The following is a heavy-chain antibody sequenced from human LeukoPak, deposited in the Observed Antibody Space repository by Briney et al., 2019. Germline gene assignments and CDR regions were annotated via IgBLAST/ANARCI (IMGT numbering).Heavy chain of an antibody. CDR3: ARAKTVYNWFDP. D-gene: IGHD4-17*01. J-gene: IGHJ5*02. V-gene: IGHV4-30-2*01. Sequence: SQTLSLTCGVSGGSISSADYSWGWIRQPPEKGLEWIGYIYHTGSPYYNPSLKSRVTISIDKSKNQYSLNLRSVTAADTAVYYCARAKTVYNWFDPWGPGTLVTVSS. CDR1: GGSISSADYS. CDR2: IYHTGSP.